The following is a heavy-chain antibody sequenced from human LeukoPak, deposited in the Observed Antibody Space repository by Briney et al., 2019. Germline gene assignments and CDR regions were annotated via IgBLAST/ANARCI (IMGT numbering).Heavy chain of an antibody. J-gene: IGHJ4*02. D-gene: IGHD1-14*01. CDR2: IHRSGSP. CDR1: LDYTTSNF. CDR3: AREILGGFNPGAY. Sequence: SETLSLTCTVSLDYTTSNFWSCGRQPPGKGLEWIGEIHRSGSPNYNPSLQSRVTISIDRSRNQIALELSSVTAADTAVYYCAREILGGFNPGAYWGQGTLVTVSS. V-gene: IGHV4-4*02.